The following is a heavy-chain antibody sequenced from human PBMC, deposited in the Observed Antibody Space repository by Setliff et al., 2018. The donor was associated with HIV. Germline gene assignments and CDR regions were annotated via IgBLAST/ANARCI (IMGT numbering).Heavy chain of an antibody. J-gene: IGHJ6*03. V-gene: IGHV3-7*01. CDR2: IKQDGTEK. CDR3: ASSGYNYGGYYMDV. CDR1: GFTFSTYW. Sequence: GGSLRLSCAASGFTFSTYWMSWVRQAPGKGLEWVANIKQDGTEKYYVDSVKGRFTISRDNADNSLYLQMNSLRAEDTAVYYCASSGYNYGGYYMDVWGKGTTVTVSS. D-gene: IGHD5-18*01.